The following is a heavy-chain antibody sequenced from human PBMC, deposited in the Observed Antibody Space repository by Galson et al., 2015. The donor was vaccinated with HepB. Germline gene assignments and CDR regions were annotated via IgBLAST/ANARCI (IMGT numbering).Heavy chain of an antibody. CDR3: AKDGACSSTSCYTDY. J-gene: IGHJ4*02. CDR2: IYSGGST. Sequence: SLRLSCAASGFTVSSNYMSWVRQAPGKGLEWVSVIYSGGSTYYADSVKGRFTISRHNSKNTLYLQMNSLRAEDTAVYYCAKDGACSSTSCYTDYWGQGTLVTVSS. V-gene: IGHV3-53*01. D-gene: IGHD2-2*02. CDR1: GFTVSSNY.